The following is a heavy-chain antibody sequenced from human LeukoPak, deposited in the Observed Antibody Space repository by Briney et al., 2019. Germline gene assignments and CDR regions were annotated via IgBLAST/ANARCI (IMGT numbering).Heavy chain of an antibody. J-gene: IGHJ4*02. CDR2: INPKTGGT. CDR1: GYTLTDYY. V-gene: IGHV1-2*02. Sequence: ASVKVSCKTSGYTLTDYYIHWVRQAPGQGLEWVGWINPKTGGTDHAQKFQGRVTVTRDTSISTAYMELTRLRSDDTAVFYCARRISPDYWGQGTLVTVSS. CDR3: ARRISPDY.